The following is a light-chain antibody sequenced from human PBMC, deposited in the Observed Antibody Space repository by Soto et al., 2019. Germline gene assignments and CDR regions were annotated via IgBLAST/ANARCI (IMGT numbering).Light chain of an antibody. Sequence: QSVLTQPPSVSEAPRQRVTISCSGSSSNIGNNAVNSYQQLPGKAPKLLIYYDDLLPSGVSDRFSGSKTCTSASLAISGLQSEDEADYYCAAWDDSLNGPVFGGGTKLTVL. J-gene: IGLJ2*01. V-gene: IGLV1-36*01. CDR3: AAWDDSLNGPV. CDR1: SSNIGNNA. CDR2: YDD.